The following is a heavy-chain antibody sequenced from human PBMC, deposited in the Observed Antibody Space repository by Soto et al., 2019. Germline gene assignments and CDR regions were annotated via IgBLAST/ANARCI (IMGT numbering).Heavy chain of an antibody. J-gene: IGHJ4*02. CDR2: IWYDGTNK. D-gene: IGHD3-22*01. V-gene: IGHV3-33*01. Sequence: QVQLVESGGGVVQPGRSLRLSCAASGFTFSSYGMHWVRQAPGKGLEWVAVIWYDGTNKFYADSVKGRFTISRDNSKNTLYLQMNSLRAEDTAVYYCARDHRYYYDSSGYSGYFDYWGQGTLVTVSS. CDR1: GFTFSSYG. CDR3: ARDHRYYYDSSGYSGYFDY.